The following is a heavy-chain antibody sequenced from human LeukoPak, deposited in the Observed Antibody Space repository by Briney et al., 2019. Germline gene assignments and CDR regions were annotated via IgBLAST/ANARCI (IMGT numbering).Heavy chain of an antibody. CDR3: ARTRGYYYDSSGYHFDY. CDR1: GGTFSSYA. J-gene: IGHJ4*02. CDR2: IIPILGIA. D-gene: IGHD3-22*01. V-gene: IGHV1-69*04. Sequence: SVKVSCKASGGTFSSYAISWVRQATGQGLEWMGRIIPILGIANYAQKFQGRVTITADKSTSTAYMELSSLRSEDTAVYYCARTRGYYYDSSGYHFDYWGQGTLVTVSS.